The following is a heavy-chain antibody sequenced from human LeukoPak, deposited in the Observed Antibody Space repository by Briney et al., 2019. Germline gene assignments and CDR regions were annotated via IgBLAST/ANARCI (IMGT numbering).Heavy chain of an antibody. CDR3: ARDKGTSYLSSFDY. J-gene: IGHJ4*02. CDR2: IYSSVT. Sequence: GRSLSLSCTVAGFSVSSNSMSWVRPAPGEGLEWVSFIYSSVTHYSDSVKGRFTISRDNSKNTLYLQMNSLRAADTAVYYCARDKGTSYLSSFDYGGQGTLVTVSS. CDR1: GFSVSSNS. V-gene: IGHV3-66*03. D-gene: IGHD6-6*01.